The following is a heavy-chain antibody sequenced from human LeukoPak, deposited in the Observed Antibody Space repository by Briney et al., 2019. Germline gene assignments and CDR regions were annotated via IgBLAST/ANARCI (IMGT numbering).Heavy chain of an antibody. CDR2: ISGSSSYM. CDR1: GFTFSSYT. J-gene: IGHJ5*02. V-gene: IGHV3-21*01. Sequence: PGGSLRLSCAASGFTFSSYTMNWVRQAPGKGLEWVSSISGSSSYMYYADSVKGRFTISRDNAKNTVYLQMNSLRAEDTAVYYCARGNPLGHLWGQGALVTVSS. CDR3: ARGNPLGHL. D-gene: IGHD3-16*01.